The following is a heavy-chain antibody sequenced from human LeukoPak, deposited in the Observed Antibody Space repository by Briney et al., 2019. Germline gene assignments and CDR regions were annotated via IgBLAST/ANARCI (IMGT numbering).Heavy chain of an antibody. D-gene: IGHD6-19*01. Sequence: PSETLSLTCTVSGGSISSYYWSWIRQAPGKGLEWIANIDYSGNTIYNPALKSRVTMSVDTSKNQFSLNLTSVTAADTAVYYCAREGKLTGYFGGLGLNYWGQGILVTVSS. J-gene: IGHJ4*02. V-gene: IGHV4-59*01. CDR3: AREGKLTGYFGGLGLNY. CDR2: IDYSGNT. CDR1: GGSISSYY.